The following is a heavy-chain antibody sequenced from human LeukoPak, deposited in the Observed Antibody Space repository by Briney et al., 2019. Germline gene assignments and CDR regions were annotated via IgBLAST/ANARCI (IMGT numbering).Heavy chain of an antibody. J-gene: IGHJ6*03. CDR2: INHSGST. CDR3: ARGHPYDSSGYPTCYYYYLDV. CDR1: GGSFSGYY. D-gene: IGHD3-22*01. Sequence: PSETLSLTCAVYGGSFSGYYWSWIRQPPGKGLEWIGEINHSGSTNYNPSLKSRVTISVDTSKNQFSLKLSSVTAADTAVYYCARGHPYDSSGYPTCYYYYLDVWGKGTPVTVSS. V-gene: IGHV4-34*01.